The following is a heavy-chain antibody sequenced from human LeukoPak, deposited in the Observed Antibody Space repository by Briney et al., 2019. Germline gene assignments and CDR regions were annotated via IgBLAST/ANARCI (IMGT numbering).Heavy chain of an antibody. CDR2: IYYSGST. D-gene: IGHD6-19*01. Sequence: SETLSLTCTVSGGSISSYYWSWIRQPPGKGLEWIGYIYYSGSTNYNPSLKSRVTISVDTSKNQFSLKLSSVTAADTAVYYCARYIAVAGTIRNALYYYYYMDVWGKGTTVTISS. CDR3: ARYIAVAGTIRNALYYYYYMDV. J-gene: IGHJ6*03. V-gene: IGHV4-59*01. CDR1: GGSISSYY.